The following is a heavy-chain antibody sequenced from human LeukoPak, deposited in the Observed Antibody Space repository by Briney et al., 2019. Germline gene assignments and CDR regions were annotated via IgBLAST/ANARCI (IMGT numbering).Heavy chain of an antibody. CDR1: GGSISSSSYY. CDR3: ARPYYGGPRDAFDI. D-gene: IGHD4-23*01. Sequence: PSVTLPLTCTVSGGSISSSSYYWSWIRQPPGRGLEWVGSIYYSGSTYYNPSLKSRVTISVDTSKNQFSLKLSSVTAADTAVYYCARPYYGGPRDAFDIWGQGTMVTVSS. V-gene: IGHV4-39*01. J-gene: IGHJ3*02. CDR2: IYYSGST.